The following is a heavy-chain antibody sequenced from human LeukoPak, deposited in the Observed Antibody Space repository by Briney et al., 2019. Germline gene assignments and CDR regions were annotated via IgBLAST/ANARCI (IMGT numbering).Heavy chain of an antibody. Sequence: GGSLRLSCAASGFTFSDYYMSWIRQAPGKGLEWVSYISSSGSTIYYADSVKGRFTISRDNAKNSLYLQMNSLRAEDTAVYYCARDKPEKIYEGYCSSTSCYPTYYYYGMDVWGQGTTVTVSS. J-gene: IGHJ6*02. CDR1: GFTFSDYY. CDR3: ARDKPEKIYEGYCSSTSCYPTYYYYGMDV. V-gene: IGHV3-11*01. D-gene: IGHD2-2*01. CDR2: ISSSGSTI.